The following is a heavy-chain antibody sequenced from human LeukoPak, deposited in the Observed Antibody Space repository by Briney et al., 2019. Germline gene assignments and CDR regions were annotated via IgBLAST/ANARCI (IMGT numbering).Heavy chain of an antibody. Sequence: GESLKISCKGSGYNFTNYWIGWVRQMPGKGLEWMAIAYPSDSDTRYCPSFQGQVTVSADKSISTAYLQWSSLKASDTAMYYCARHIGTYYDFWSGYQGYFDYWGQGTLVTVSS. V-gene: IGHV5-51*01. CDR3: ARHIGTYYDFWSGYQGYFDY. J-gene: IGHJ4*02. D-gene: IGHD3-3*01. CDR2: AYPSDSDT. CDR1: GYNFTNYW.